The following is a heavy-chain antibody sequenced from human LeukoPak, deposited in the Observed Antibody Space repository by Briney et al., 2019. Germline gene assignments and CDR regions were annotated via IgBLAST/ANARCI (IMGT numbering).Heavy chain of an antibody. D-gene: IGHD6-19*01. Sequence: GASVKVSCKASGYTFTTYEINWVRQATGQGLEWMGWMNPNSGNTVYAQKFQGRVTMTRNTSISTAYMELSSLRSEDTAVYYCAKDGVAGDYYYFYYMDVWGKGTTVTVSS. CDR2: MNPNSGNT. V-gene: IGHV1-8*01. CDR3: AKDGVAGDYYYFYYMDV. J-gene: IGHJ6*03. CDR1: GYTFTTYE.